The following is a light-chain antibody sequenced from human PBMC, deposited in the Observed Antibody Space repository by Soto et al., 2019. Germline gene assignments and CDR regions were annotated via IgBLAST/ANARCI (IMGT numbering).Light chain of an antibody. CDR3: QQYNSYSWT. J-gene: IGKJ1*01. CDR1: QSISNW. V-gene: IGKV1-5*01. Sequence: DIQMTQSPSTLSASVGESVTITCRASQSISNWLAWYQQKPGKAPQLLIYGASSLESGVPSRFSGSGSGTEFTLTISSLQPDDFATYYCQQYNSYSWTFGQGTKVDIK. CDR2: GAS.